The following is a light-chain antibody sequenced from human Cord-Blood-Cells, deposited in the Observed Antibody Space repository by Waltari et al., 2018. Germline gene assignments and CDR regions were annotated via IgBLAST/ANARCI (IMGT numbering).Light chain of an antibody. Sequence: EIVLTQSPGTLSLSPGERATLSCRASQSVSSSYLAWYQPKPGQAPRLLSYGASSSATGIPDRFSGSVSVTDFTLTISRLEPEDFAVYYCQQYSSSPLTFGGGTKVEIK. V-gene: IGKV3-20*01. CDR2: GAS. CDR3: QQYSSSPLT. CDR1: QSVSSSY. J-gene: IGKJ4*01.